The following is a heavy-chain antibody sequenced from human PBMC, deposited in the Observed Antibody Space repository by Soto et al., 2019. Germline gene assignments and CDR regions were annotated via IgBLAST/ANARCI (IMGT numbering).Heavy chain of an antibody. D-gene: IGHD3-22*01. CDR1: GFTFSSYA. V-gene: IGHV3-23*01. J-gene: IGHJ3*02. CDR3: AKLHLYYYDSSGYTYDAFDI. Sequence: GGSLRLSCAASGFTFSSYAMSWVRQAPGKGLEWVSAISGSGGSTYYADSVKGRFTISRDNSKNTLYLQMNSLRAEDTAVYYCAKLHLYYYDSSGYTYDAFDIWGQGTMVTVSS. CDR2: ISGSGGST.